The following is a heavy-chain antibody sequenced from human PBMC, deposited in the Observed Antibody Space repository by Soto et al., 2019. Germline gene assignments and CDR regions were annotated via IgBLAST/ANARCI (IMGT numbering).Heavy chain of an antibody. D-gene: IGHD3-22*01. CDR1: GGSISTSSYY. J-gene: IGHJ4*02. Sequence: QLQLQESGPGLVKPSETLSLTCTVSGGSISTSSYYWGWIRQPPGKGLEWIGSIYYSGSTYYNPSLKSRVTISVDTSKNQSSLKLSSVTAADMAVYYCARDYDSSGDYWGPGTLVTVSS. CDR3: ARDYDSSGDY. CDR2: IYYSGST. V-gene: IGHV4-39*01.